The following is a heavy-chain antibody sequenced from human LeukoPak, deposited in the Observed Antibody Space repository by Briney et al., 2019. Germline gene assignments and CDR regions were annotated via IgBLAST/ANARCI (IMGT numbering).Heavy chain of an antibody. CDR1: GGSISSSSFY. CDR3: ARVTNGSSWPYYYYYYMDV. Sequence: PSETLSLTCSVSGGSISSSSFYWGWIRQPPGKGLEWIGSIYYSGSTYYNPSLKSRVTISVDTPKNQFSLKLSSVTAADTAVYYCARVTNGSSWPYYYYYYMDVWGKGTTVTVSS. J-gene: IGHJ6*03. CDR2: IYYSGST. D-gene: IGHD6-13*01. V-gene: IGHV4-39*07.